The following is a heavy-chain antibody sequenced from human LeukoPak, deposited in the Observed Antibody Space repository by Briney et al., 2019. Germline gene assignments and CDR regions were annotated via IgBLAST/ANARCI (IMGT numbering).Heavy chain of an antibody. Sequence: ASVKVSCKASGYTFTSYGISWVRQAPGQGLEWMGWISAYNGNTNYAQKLQGRVTMTTDTSTSTAYMELRSLRSDDTAVYYCARDTRTPPYSSSWPPDYWGQGTLVTVSS. V-gene: IGHV1-18*01. CDR2: ISAYNGNT. CDR3: ARDTRTPPYSSSWPPDY. D-gene: IGHD6-13*01. J-gene: IGHJ4*02. CDR1: GYTFTSYG.